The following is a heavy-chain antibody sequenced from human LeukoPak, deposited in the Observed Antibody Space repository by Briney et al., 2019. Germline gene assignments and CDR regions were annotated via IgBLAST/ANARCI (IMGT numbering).Heavy chain of an antibody. V-gene: IGHV1-2*02. D-gene: IGHD1-26*01. Sequence: ASVKVSCKASGYTFTGYYMNWVRQAPGQGLEWMGWINPNSGGTNYAQKFQGRVTMTRDTSISTAYMELSRLRSDDTAVYYCASIVGGRHYFDYWGQGTLVTVSS. CDR3: ASIVGGRHYFDY. J-gene: IGHJ4*02. CDR2: INPNSGGT. CDR1: GYTFTGYY.